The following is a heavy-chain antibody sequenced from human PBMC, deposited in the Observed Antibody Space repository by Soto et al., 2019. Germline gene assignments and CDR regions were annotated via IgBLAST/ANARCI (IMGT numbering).Heavy chain of an antibody. CDR2: ISSSSSTI. J-gene: IGHJ4*02. CDR1: GFTFSSYS. CDR3: ARGTYYYDSSGYLH. D-gene: IGHD3-22*01. V-gene: IGHV3-48*04. Sequence: GGSLRLSCAASGFTFSSYSMNWVRQAPGKGLEWVSYISSSSSTIYYADSVKGRFTISRDNAKNSLYLQMNSLRAEDTAVYYCARGTYYYDSSGYLHWGQGTLVTVSS.